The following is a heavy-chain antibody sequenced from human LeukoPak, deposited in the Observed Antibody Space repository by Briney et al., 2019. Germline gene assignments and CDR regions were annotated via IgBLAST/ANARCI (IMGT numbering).Heavy chain of an antibody. Sequence: GGSLRLSCAASGFTFSEHYMSWIRQAPGKGLEWVSYIGTSASTIYYADSVKGRFTISRDNAKNSLYLQMNSLRAEDTAVYYCARAQWLDAFDIWGQGTMVTVSS. CDR2: IGTSASTI. D-gene: IGHD6-19*01. J-gene: IGHJ3*02. CDR1: GFTFSEHY. CDR3: ARAQWLDAFDI. V-gene: IGHV3-11*01.